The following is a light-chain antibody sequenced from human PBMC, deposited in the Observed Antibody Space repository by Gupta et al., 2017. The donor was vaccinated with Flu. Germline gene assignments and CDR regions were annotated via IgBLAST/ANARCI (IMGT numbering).Light chain of an antibody. CDR3: QSVDSSGTYGV. V-gene: IGLV3-25*02. CDR1: ALPTQY. J-gene: IGLJ3*02. Sequence: SYELTQPPSVSVPPGQTATITCSGDALPTQYAYWFQQKPGQAPVLVISKDSERPSGIPARFSGSSSETTATLTISGVQAEDEADYFCQSVDSSGTYGVFGGGTKVTVL. CDR2: KDS.